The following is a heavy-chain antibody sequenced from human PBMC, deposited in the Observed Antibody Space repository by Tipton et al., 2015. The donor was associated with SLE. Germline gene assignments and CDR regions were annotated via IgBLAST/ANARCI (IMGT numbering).Heavy chain of an antibody. CDR1: GGSFSGYY. D-gene: IGHD3-10*01. CDR3: AREGITIRAFDI. V-gene: IGHV4-34*01. CDR2: INHSGST. Sequence: TLSLTCAVYGGSFSGYYWSWIRQPPGKGLEWIGEINHSGSTNYNPSLKSRVTISVDTSKNQFSLKLSSVTAADTAVYYCAREGITIRAFDIWGQGTMVTVSS. J-gene: IGHJ3*02.